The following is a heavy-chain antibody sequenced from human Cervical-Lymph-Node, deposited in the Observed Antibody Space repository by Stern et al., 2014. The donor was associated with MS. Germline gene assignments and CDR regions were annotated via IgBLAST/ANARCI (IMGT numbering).Heavy chain of an antibody. CDR3: ARARDYGDYIFDY. Sequence: EVQLVESGGGLVQPGGSLRLSCAASGFTFSSYDMHWVRQATGKGLEWVSAIGTAGDTYYPGSVKGRFTISRENAKNSLYLQMNSLRAGDTAVYYCARARDYGDYIFDYWGQGTLVTVSS. CDR2: IGTAGDT. J-gene: IGHJ4*02. D-gene: IGHD4-17*01. V-gene: IGHV3-13*01. CDR1: GFTFSSYD.